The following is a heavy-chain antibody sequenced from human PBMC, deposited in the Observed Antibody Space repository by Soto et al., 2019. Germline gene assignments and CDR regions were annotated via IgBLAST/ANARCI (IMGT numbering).Heavy chain of an antibody. J-gene: IGHJ4*02. CDR1: GGTFSSYA. V-gene: IGHV1-69*01. D-gene: IGHD4-17*01. CDR2: IIPIFGTA. Sequence: QVQLVQSGAEVKKPGSSVKVSCKASGGTFSSYAISWVRQAPGQGLEWMGGIIPIFGTANYAQKFQGRVTITADESTSTAYMELSSLRSEDTAVYYCARDGSHGDYEGRGYCFDYWGQGTLVTVSS. CDR3: ARDGSHGDYEGRGYCFDY.